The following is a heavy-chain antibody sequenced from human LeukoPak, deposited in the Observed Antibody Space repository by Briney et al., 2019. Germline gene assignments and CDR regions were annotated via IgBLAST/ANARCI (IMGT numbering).Heavy chain of an antibody. CDR1: GYSISSGYY. V-gene: IGHV4-38-2*01. D-gene: IGHD2-2*01. Sequence: SETLSLTCAVSGYSISSGYYWGWIRPPPGKGLEWIGIIYHSGSTYYNPSLKSRVTISVDTSKNQFSLKLSSVTAADTAVYYCARRHERPDIVVVQGAFDIWGQGTMVTVSS. J-gene: IGHJ3*02. CDR2: IYHSGST. CDR3: ARRHERPDIVVVQGAFDI.